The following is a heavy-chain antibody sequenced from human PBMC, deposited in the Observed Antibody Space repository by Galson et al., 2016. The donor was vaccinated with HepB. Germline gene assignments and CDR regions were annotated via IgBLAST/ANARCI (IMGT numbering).Heavy chain of an antibody. CDR2: ISGSETT. J-gene: IGHJ4*02. CDR3: AKGSDYYGWGSYPYYFDY. Sequence: SLRLSCAASGFTFSSYAMNWVRQAPGKGLEWVSTISGSETTSYADSMKGRFTISRDNPKNTLFLQMNSLRVEDMAVYYCAKGSDYYGWGSYPYYFDYWGQGTLVTVSS. V-gene: IGHV3-23*01. D-gene: IGHD3-10*01. CDR1: GFTFSSYA.